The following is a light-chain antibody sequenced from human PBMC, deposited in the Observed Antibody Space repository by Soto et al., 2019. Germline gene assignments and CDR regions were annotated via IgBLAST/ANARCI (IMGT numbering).Light chain of an antibody. CDR3: CSYAGSYTFV. V-gene: IGLV2-11*01. CDR1: SSDVGGYNY. Sequence: QSVLTQPRSVSGSPGQSVTISCTGTSSDVGGYNYVSWYQQHPGKAPKLVIYDVTKRPSGVPNRFSGSKSGNTASLTISGLQAEDEADYYCCSYAGSYTFVFGPGTKLTVL. CDR2: DVT. J-gene: IGLJ1*01.